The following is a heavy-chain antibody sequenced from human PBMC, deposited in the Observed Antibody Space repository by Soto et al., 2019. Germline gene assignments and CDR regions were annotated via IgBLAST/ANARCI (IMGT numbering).Heavy chain of an antibody. D-gene: IGHD3-22*01. Sequence: GGSLRLSCAVSGFTFSSYGMHWVRQAPGKGLEWVSSIDSSSVYIYYADSVKGRFTISRDNAKNSLYLQMNSLRAEDTAVYYCARITYYYDSSGYYNGDYWGQGTLVTVSS. CDR2: IDSSSVYI. CDR1: GFTFSSYG. J-gene: IGHJ4*02. V-gene: IGHV3-21*01. CDR3: ARITYYYDSSGYYNGDY.